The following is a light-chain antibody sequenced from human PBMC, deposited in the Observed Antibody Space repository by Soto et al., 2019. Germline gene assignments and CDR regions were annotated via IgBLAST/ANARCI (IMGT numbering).Light chain of an antibody. CDR3: SSYTNTNTLYV. CDR1: NSDVGGYDY. J-gene: IGLJ1*01. CDR2: EVF. V-gene: IGLV2-14*01. Sequence: QSVLTQPASVSGSPGQSITIPCAGTNSDVGGYDYVSWYQHHPGKAPKLMIYEVFNWPSGVSSPFSGSKSGSPASLTLSGLQAEDEADYYCSSYTNTNTLYVFGTGTKVTVL.